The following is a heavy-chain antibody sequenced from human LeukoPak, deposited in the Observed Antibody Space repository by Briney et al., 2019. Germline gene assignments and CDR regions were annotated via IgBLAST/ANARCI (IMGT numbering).Heavy chain of an antibody. D-gene: IGHD6-13*01. V-gene: IGHV3-48*01. Sequence: GGSLRLSRAASGFTFSSYSMNWVRQAPGKGLEWVSYISTSGSTIDYVDSVKGRFTISRDNAKNSLYLQMNNLRAEDTAVYYCARGYSSSWFSPFDYWGQGTLVTVSS. CDR1: GFTFSSYS. CDR3: ARGYSSSWFSPFDY. CDR2: ISTSGSTI. J-gene: IGHJ4*02.